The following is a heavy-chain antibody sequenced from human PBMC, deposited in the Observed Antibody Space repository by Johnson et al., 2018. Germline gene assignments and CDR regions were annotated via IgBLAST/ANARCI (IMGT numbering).Heavy chain of an antibody. J-gene: IGHJ3*01. CDR1: GYMFTSYE. D-gene: IGHD2-21*02. Sequence: QVQLVQSGAEVKKPGASVKVSCTASGYMFTSYEINWVRQATGQGREWMGWMNPNSGDIGYAQKFQGRVTMTRNTPISTAYMELRGRKSEDTAGYYCARRLSMAAPNCGGDCWDALHCWGPGTMVTVSS. CDR2: MNPNSGDI. CDR3: ARRLSMAAPNCGGDCWDALHC. V-gene: IGHV1-8*01.